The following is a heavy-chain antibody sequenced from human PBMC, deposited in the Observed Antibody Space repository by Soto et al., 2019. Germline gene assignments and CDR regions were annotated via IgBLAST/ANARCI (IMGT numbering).Heavy chain of an antibody. V-gene: IGHV3-53*01. D-gene: IGHD3-22*01. CDR1: GITVSSNY. J-gene: IGHJ4*02. CDR3: AREDYYDSSGYYGY. CDR2: IYSGSST. Sequence: GGSLRLSCAASGITVSSNYMSWVRQAPGKGLEWVSVIYSGSSTYYADSVKGRFTISRDNSKNTLYLQMNSLRAEDTAVYYCAREDYYDSSGYYGYWGQGTLVTVSS.